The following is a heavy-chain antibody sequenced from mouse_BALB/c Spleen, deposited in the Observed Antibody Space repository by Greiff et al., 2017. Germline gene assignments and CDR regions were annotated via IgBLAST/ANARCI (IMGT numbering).Heavy chain of an antibody. V-gene: IGHV3-2*02. Sequence: EVKLQESGPGLVKPSQSLSLTCTVTGYSITSDYAWNWIRQFPGNKLEWMGYISYSGSTSYNPYFKSRIPITRDTSKHQFFLQLNSVTTEDTATYYCERDGGKDYLDYWGQGTTLTVAS. CDR1: GYSITSDYA. J-gene: IGHJ2*01. D-gene: IGHD1-1*02. CDR2: ISYSGST. CDR3: ERDGGKDYLDY.